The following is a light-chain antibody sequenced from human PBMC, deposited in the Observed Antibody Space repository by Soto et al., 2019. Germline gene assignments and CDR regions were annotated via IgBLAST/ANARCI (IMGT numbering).Light chain of an antibody. CDR3: QHRSSWPRT. V-gene: IGKV3-11*01. CDR1: QGVSSY. CDR2: DTS. Sequence: EIVLTQSPATLSLSPGERATLSCRASQGVSSYLAWYQQKPGQSPRLLIYDTSNRATGIPARFSGSGSGTDFTLTISSLEPVDFAVYYCQHRSSWPRTFGQGTRLEIK. J-gene: IGKJ5*01.